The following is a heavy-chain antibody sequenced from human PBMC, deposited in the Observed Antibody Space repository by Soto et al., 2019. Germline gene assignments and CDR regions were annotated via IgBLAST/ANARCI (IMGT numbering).Heavy chain of an antibody. J-gene: IGHJ4*02. D-gene: IGHD1-26*01. CDR2: IRASGVTT. CDR1: GFTFSNYA. CDR3: AKGAIGRLDY. V-gene: IGHV3-23*01. Sequence: DVQLLDSGGGLVQPGRSLRLSCAASGFTFSNYAMSWVRQAPGKGLEWVSTIRASGVTTFYADSARGRFTISRDNSKNTLSLQRNSLTADDTAIYYCAKGAIGRLDYWGQGTLVTVSS.